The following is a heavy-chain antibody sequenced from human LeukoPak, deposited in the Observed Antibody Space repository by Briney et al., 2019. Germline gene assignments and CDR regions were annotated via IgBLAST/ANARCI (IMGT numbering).Heavy chain of an antibody. J-gene: IGHJ4*02. CDR3: ARVYGTFDY. CDR2: INHSGST. D-gene: IGHD2-8*01. V-gene: IGHV4-34*01. Sequence: SETLSLTCAVYGGSFSGYYWSWIRQSPGKGLEWIGEINHSGSTNYNPSLKSRVTISVDTSKNQFSLKLSSVTAADTAVYYCARVYGTFDYWGQGTLVTVSS. CDR1: GGSFSGYY.